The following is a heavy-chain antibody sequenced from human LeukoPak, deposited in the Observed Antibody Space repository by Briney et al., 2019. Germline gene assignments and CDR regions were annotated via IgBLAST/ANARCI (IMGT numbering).Heavy chain of an antibody. Sequence: SETLSLTCTVSGGSISSSNWWSWVRQPPGKGLEWIGEIYHSGSTNYNPSLKSRVTISVDKSKNQFSLKLSSVTAADTAVYYCARSRAMVRGVGDFPFDYWGQGTLVTVSS. CDR3: ARSRAMVRGVGDFPFDY. V-gene: IGHV4-4*02. J-gene: IGHJ4*02. D-gene: IGHD3-10*01. CDR2: IYHSGST. CDR1: GGSISSSNW.